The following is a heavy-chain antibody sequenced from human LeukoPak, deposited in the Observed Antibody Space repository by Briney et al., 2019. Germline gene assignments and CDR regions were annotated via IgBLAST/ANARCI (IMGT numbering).Heavy chain of an antibody. V-gene: IGHV3-23*01. CDR3: AKDWASGNYFDY. Sequence: GSLRLSCAASGFTFSSYAMSWVRQAPGKGLEWVSTITGSGGSTHYADSVKGRFTISRDNSKNTLYLQMNSLRAEDTAVYYCAKDWASGNYFDYWGQGTLVTVSS. D-gene: IGHD1-14*01. CDR2: ITGSGGST. CDR1: GFTFSSYA. J-gene: IGHJ4*02.